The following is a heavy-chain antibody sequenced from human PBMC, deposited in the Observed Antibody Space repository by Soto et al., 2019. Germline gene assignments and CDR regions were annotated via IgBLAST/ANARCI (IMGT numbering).Heavy chain of an antibody. Sequence: QVQLVQSGAEVKKPGASVKVSCKASGYTFSSYSIHWVRQAPGQRLEWMGWINAGNDNTKYSQKFQGRVTITRDTSASTAYMDLSSLRSEDTGVYFCAREYYDSSGWYHAFDVWGQGTLVTVSS. CDR1: GYTFSSYS. CDR3: AREYYDSSGWYHAFDV. CDR2: INAGNDNT. V-gene: IGHV1-3*01. D-gene: IGHD6-19*01. J-gene: IGHJ3*01.